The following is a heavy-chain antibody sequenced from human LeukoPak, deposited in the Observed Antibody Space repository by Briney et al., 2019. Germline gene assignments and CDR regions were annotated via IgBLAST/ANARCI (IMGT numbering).Heavy chain of an antibody. CDR3: ARVITTGVVPAALAKMFDY. CDR1: GDSISSADYY. CDR2: IYYSGST. D-gene: IGHD2-2*01. J-gene: IGHJ4*02. V-gene: IGHV4-31*03. Sequence: SETLSLTCTVSGDSISSADYYWGWVRQPPGRGLEWIGYIYYSGSTYYNPSLKSRLTISLDTSKNQFPLKLTSVTAADTAMYYCARVITTGVVPAALAKMFDYWGQGTLVTVSS.